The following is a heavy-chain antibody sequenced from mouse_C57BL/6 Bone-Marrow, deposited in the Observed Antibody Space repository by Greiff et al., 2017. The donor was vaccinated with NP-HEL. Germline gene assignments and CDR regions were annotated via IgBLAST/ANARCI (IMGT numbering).Heavy chain of an antibody. D-gene: IGHD1-1*01. J-gene: IGHJ1*03. Sequence: QVQLQQSGAELVRPGASVKLSCKASGYTFTDYYINWVKQRPGQGLEWIARIYPGSGNTYYNEKFKGKATLTAEKSSSTAYMQLSSLTSEDSAVYFCGIDYGSSDWYFDVWGTGTTVTVSS. V-gene: IGHV1-76*01. CDR2: IYPGSGNT. CDR1: GYTFTDYY. CDR3: GIDYGSSDWYFDV.